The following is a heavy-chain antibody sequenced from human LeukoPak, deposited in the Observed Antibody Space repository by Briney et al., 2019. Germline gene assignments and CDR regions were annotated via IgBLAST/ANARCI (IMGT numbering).Heavy chain of an antibody. J-gene: IGHJ6*04. V-gene: IGHV3-30-3*01. D-gene: IGHD2-2*01. CDR3: AKEALVVPAS. CDR2: ISYDGSNK. CDR1: GFTFSSYA. Sequence: GRSLRLSCAASGFTFSSYAMHWVRQAPGKGLEWVAVISYDGSNKYYADSVKGRFTISRDNSKNTLYLQMNSLRAEDTAVYYCAKEALVVPASWGKGTTVTVSS.